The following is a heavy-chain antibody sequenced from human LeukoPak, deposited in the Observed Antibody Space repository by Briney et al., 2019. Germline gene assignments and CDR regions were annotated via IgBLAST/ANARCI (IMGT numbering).Heavy chain of an antibody. J-gene: IGHJ4*02. Sequence: GGSLRLSCAASGVTVGNNYMNWVRQAPGKGLEWVSHIYSGGSTHYADSVKGRFTISIDNSKNTLYLQMNSLRVDDTAVYYCARDPPAVAANTYGWGQGTRVTVSS. CDR3: ARDPPAVAANTYG. CDR2: IYSGGST. CDR1: GVTVGNNY. D-gene: IGHD6-6*01. V-gene: IGHV3-66*01.